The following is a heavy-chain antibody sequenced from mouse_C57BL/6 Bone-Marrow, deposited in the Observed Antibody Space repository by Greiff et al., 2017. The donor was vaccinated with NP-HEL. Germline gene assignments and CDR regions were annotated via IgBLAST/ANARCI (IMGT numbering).Heavy chain of an antibody. D-gene: IGHD2-5*01. Sequence: EVQLVESGAELVRPGASVKLSCTASGFNIKDDYMHWVKQRPEQGLEWIGWIDPENGDTEYASKFQGKATITADTSSNTAYLQLSSLTSEDTAVYYCTTSDSNYQAWFAYWGQGTLVTVSA. CDR3: TTSDSNYQAWFAY. V-gene: IGHV14-4*01. CDR2: IDPENGDT. J-gene: IGHJ3*01. CDR1: GFNIKDDY.